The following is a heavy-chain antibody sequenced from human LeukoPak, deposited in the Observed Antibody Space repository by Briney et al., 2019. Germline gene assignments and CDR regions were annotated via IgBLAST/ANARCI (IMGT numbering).Heavy chain of an antibody. CDR3: ASSIAAAGTHFQH. J-gene: IGHJ1*01. CDR1: GFTFSSYW. D-gene: IGHD6-13*01. CDR2: IKKDGSEK. V-gene: IGHV3-7*01. Sequence: GGSLKLSCAASGFTFSSYWMSWVRQAPGKGLEWLANIKKDGSEKYYVDSMKGRFTISRDNSKNTLYLQMNSLRAEDTAVYYCASSIAAAGTHFQHWGQGTLVTVSS.